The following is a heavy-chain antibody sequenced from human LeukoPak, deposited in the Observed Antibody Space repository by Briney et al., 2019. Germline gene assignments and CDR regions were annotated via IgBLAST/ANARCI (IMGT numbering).Heavy chain of an antibody. CDR2: IRHSGET. V-gene: IGHV3-66*03. CDR3: ARDRAVRQDWDEFDP. Sequence: GGSLRLSCAGSGVRVGNYYMSWGRQAPWKGKEWVSLIRHSGETIYAESVKCRFTISRDKSKNTMYLQMNRLRVEDTAGYFCARDRAVRQDWDEFDPWGQGTLVTVSS. J-gene: IGHJ5*02. D-gene: IGHD4-17*01. CDR1: GVRVGNYY.